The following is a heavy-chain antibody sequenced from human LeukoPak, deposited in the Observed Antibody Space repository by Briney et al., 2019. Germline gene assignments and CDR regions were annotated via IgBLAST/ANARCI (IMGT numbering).Heavy chain of an antibody. CDR2: IYYSGNT. Sequence: SETLSLTCTVSGGSISSSSFYWGWIRQSRGKGLEWIGSIYYSGNTYYNPSLKSRVTISVDKSQNQFSLKLSSATAADTAVYYCARDRHYYYGSGSYCGEFDPWGQGTLVTVSS. V-gene: IGHV4-39*07. D-gene: IGHD3-10*01. J-gene: IGHJ5*02. CDR3: ARDRHYYYGSGSYCGEFDP. CDR1: GGSISSSSFY.